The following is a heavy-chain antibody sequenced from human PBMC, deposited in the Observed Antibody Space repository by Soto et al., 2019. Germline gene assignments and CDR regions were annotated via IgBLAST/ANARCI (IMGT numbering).Heavy chain of an antibody. CDR2: IKQDGSEK. D-gene: IGHD2-8*01. J-gene: IGHJ3*02. CDR3: ARVWAIYAHLIGAFDI. V-gene: IGHV3-7*01. Sequence: PGGSLRLSCAASGFTFSSYWISWVRQAPGKGLEWVANIKQDGSEKYYVDSVKGRFTISRDNAKNSLYLQMNSLRAEDTAVYYCARVWAIYAHLIGAFDIWGQGTMVTVSS. CDR1: GFTFSSYW.